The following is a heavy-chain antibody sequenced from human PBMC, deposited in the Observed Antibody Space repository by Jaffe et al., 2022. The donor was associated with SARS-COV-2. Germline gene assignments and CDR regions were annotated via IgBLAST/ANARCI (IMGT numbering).Heavy chain of an antibody. CDR2: IWYDGSNK. CDR3: ARDPPYGDLRRAAYDAFDI. V-gene: IGHV3-33*01. Sequence: QVQLVESGGGVVQPGRSLRLSCAASGFTFSSYGMHWVRQAPGKGLEWVAVIWYDGSNKYYADSVKGRFTISRDNSKNTLYLQMNSLRAEDTAVYYCARDPPYGDLRRAAYDAFDIWGQGTMVTVSS. CDR1: GFTFSSYG. D-gene: IGHD4-17*01. J-gene: IGHJ3*02.